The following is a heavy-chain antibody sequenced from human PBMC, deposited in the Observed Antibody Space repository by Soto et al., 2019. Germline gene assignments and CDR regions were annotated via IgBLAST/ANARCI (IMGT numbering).Heavy chain of an antibody. CDR3: AGAEGGNGWRHFDY. Sequence: SETLSLTCTVAGGSISGYYGSWIRQPPGKGLEWIGSIYYSGRSTYNPSLESRVTISVDTSKKQLSLRLRSVTATDTAVYYCAGAEGGNGWRHFDYWGQGTLVTVSS. J-gene: IGHJ4*02. CDR1: GGSISGYY. CDR2: IYYSGRS. V-gene: IGHV4-59*08. D-gene: IGHD6-19*01.